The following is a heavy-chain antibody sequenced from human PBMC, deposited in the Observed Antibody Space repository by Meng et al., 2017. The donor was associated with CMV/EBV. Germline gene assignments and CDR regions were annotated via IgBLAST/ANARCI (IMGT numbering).Heavy chain of an antibody. CDR2: IYYSGST. Sequence: APLPGSAPCAGKPSQTLSPTCTVSRGSISGGDYSWSWIRQPPGKGLEWIGYIYYSGSTYYNPSLKSRVTISVDTSKNQFSLKLSSVTAADTAVYYCARVTSRVAGAFDYWGQGTLVTVSS. V-gene: IGHV4-30-4*08. J-gene: IGHJ4*02. D-gene: IGHD1-14*01. CDR1: RGSISGGDYS. CDR3: ARVTSRVAGAFDY.